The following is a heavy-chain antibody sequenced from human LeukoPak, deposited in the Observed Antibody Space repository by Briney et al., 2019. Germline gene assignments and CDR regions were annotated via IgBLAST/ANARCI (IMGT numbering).Heavy chain of an antibody. Sequence: ESGGSLRLSCAASGFTFSSYAMSWVRQAPGKGLEWVSTISGSGGSTYYADSVKGRFTISRDNSKNTLYLQLNSLRAEDTAVYYCAKDIAAGRYYFDYWGQGTLVTVSS. J-gene: IGHJ4*02. V-gene: IGHV3-23*01. CDR1: GFTFSSYA. CDR2: ISGSGGST. CDR3: AKDIAAGRYYFDY. D-gene: IGHD6-13*01.